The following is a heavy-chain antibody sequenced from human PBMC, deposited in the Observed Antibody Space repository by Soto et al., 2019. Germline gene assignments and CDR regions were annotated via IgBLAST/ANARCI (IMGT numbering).Heavy chain of an antibody. CDR3: AIASRGCSSTSCYYYYYGMDV. D-gene: IGHD2-2*01. CDR2: IDPSDSYT. J-gene: IGHJ6*02. V-gene: IGHV5-10-1*01. Sequence: GESLKISCKGSGYSFTSYWISWVRQMPGKGLEWMGRIDPSDSYTNYSPSFQGHVTISADKSISTAYLQWSSLKASDTAMYYCAIASRGCSSTSCYYYYYGMDVWGQGTTVTVS. CDR1: GYSFTSYW.